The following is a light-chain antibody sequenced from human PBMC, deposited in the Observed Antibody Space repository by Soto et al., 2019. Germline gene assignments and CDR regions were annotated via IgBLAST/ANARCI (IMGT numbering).Light chain of an antibody. CDR1: QSVSTY. CDR3: KHRSNWTLTWT. V-gene: IGKV3-11*01. CDR2: DAS. Sequence: EIVLTQSPATLSLSPGERATLSCRASQSVSTYLAWYQQKPGQAPRLLIYDASTRATGIPARFSGSGSGTDFTLTISCLEPEDFAVYYCKHRSNWTLTWTFGQGTKVEIK. J-gene: IGKJ1*01.